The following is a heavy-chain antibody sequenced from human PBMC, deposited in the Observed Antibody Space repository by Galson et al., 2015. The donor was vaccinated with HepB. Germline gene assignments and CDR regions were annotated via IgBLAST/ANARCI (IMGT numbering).Heavy chain of an antibody. CDR2: ISYSGST. CDR3: ASGRFFFNN. V-gene: IGHV4-30-4*01. Sequence: LVKPTPTLSLTCTVSGGSMNSGDSYWSGIRQPPGKGLEWIGNISYSGSTYYDPSLKSRITMSIDASKNQLSLKLDSLSAADTAMYYCASGRFFFNNWGRESWSPSPQ. J-gene: IGHJ4*02. D-gene: IGHD3-10*01. CDR1: GGSMNSGDSY.